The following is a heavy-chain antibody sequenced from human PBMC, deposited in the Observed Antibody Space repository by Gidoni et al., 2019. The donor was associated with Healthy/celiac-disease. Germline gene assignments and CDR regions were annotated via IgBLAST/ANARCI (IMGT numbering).Heavy chain of an antibody. D-gene: IGHD3-10*01. CDR2: INAVNGNT. Sequence: QVQLVQPGAAVKKPGAAGKVSCKASGYTFTSSAMHRVRQAPGQRLEWMGWINAVNGNTKYSQKFQGRVTITRDTSASTAYMELSSLRSEDTAVYYCARDSTGVRYYGSGSSPFDPWGQGTLVTVSS. CDR3: ARDSTGVRYYGSGSSPFDP. CDR1: GYTFTSSA. V-gene: IGHV1-3*01. J-gene: IGHJ5*02.